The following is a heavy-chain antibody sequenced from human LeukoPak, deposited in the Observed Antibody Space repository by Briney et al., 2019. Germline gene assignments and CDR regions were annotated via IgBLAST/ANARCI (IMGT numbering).Heavy chain of an antibody. Sequence: PSETLSLTCTVYGGSISSYYWGWIRQPAGKGLEWVGRIYTSGSTYSNPSLKSRVSMSVGRSKNQFSRKLSSVTAADTAVYYCARSMRGYYDILTGYYRTAHFDYWGQGTLVTVSS. CDR2: IYTSGST. J-gene: IGHJ4*02. D-gene: IGHD3-9*01. CDR1: GGSISSYY. V-gene: IGHV4-59*10. CDR3: ARSMRGYYDILTGYYRTAHFDY.